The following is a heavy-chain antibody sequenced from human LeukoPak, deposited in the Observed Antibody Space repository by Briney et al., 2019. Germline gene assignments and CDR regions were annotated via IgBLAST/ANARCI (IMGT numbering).Heavy chain of an antibody. D-gene: IGHD4-23*01. CDR3: AKDQYGGNPQYYFDY. CDR1: GFTFSSYA. V-gene: IGHV3-23*01. CDR2: IGGSGGNT. J-gene: IGHJ4*02. Sequence: PGGSLRLSCAASGFTFSSYAMSWVRQAPGKGLDWVSAIGGSGGNTYYADSVKGRFTISRDNSKNTLYLQMNSLRAEDTAVYYCAKDQYGGNPQYYFDYWGQGTLVTVSS.